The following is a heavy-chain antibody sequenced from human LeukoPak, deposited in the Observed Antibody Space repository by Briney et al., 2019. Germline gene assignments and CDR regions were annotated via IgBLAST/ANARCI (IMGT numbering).Heavy chain of an antibody. J-gene: IGHJ4*02. Sequence: SETLSLTCTVSGGSISSSSYYWGWIRQPPGKGLEWIGSIYYSGSTDYNPSLKSRVTISVDTSKNQFSLKLSSVTAADTAVYFCARGFRGDNFDYWGQGTLVTVSS. CDR2: IYYSGST. V-gene: IGHV4-39*07. D-gene: IGHD7-27*01. CDR1: GGSISSSSYY. CDR3: ARGFRGDNFDY.